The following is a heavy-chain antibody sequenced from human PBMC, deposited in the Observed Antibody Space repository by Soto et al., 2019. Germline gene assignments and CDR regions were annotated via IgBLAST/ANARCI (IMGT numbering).Heavy chain of an antibody. Sequence: SETLSLTCTVSGGSISSYYWSWIRQPPGKGLEWIGYIYYSGSTNYNPSLKSRVTISVDTSKNQFSLKLSSVTAADTAVYYCARAPGGVAGLLDAFYIWGQGTMVTVSS. D-gene: IGHD6-19*01. J-gene: IGHJ3*02. CDR3: ARAPGGVAGLLDAFYI. V-gene: IGHV4-59*01. CDR1: GGSISSYY. CDR2: IYYSGST.